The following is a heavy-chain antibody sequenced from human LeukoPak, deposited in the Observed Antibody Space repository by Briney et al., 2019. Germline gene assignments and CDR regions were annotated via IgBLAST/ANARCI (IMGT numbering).Heavy chain of an antibody. CDR2: ISPSDSST. D-gene: IGHD6-19*01. J-gene: IGHJ4*02. CDR3: AKRGSGEDY. V-gene: IGHV3-23*01. CDR1: GFTFSNYA. Sequence: GGSLRLSCAASGFTFSNYAMSWVRQAPGKGLDWVSTISPSDSSTYYADSVKGRFTISRANSKNTLYLQMNSLRAEDTAVYYCAKRGSGEDYWGQGTLVTVSS.